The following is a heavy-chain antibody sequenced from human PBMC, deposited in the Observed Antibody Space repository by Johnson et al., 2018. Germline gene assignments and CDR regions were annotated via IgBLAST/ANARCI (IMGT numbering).Heavy chain of an antibody. V-gene: IGHV3-49*03. J-gene: IGHJ6*03. CDR3: SRVVVAALYMDV. D-gene: IGHD2-15*01. CDR1: GFNFGDYA. Sequence: VQLVQSGGGLVQXGRSLRLSCTASGFNFGDYAMTWFRQAPGKGLELVGIIRRIAYVGTTEYAASAKGRFTISRDDSKSIAYPQMNSLKTEDTAVYYCSRVVVAALYMDVWGKGTTVTVSS. CDR2: IRRIAYVGTT.